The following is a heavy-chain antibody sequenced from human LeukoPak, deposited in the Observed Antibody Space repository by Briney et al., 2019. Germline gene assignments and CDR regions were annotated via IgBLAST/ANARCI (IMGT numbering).Heavy chain of an antibody. D-gene: IGHD2/OR15-2a*01. CDR1: GFTFSSYA. V-gene: IGHV3-23*01. CDR2: ISGSGGGP. CDR3: AKDTTVTTTYNWFDP. Sequence: PGGSLRLSCVVSGFTFSSYAMSWVRQAPGKGLEWVAAISGSGGGPHYADSVKGRFTISRDNSKNTLYLQMNSLRGEDTAVYYCAKDTTVTTTYNWFDPWGQGTLVTVSS. J-gene: IGHJ5*02.